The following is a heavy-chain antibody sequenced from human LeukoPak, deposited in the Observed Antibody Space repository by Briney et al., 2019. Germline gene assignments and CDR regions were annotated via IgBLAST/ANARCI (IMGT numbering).Heavy chain of an antibody. CDR1: GGSISSYY. CDR2: IYYSGSN. V-gene: IGHV4-59*08. Sequence: SETLSLTCTVSGGSISSYYWSWIRQPPGKGLEWIGYIYYSGSNNYNPSLKSRVTISVDTSKNQFSLKLSSVTAADTAVYYCAINVGFGGSYRIYGMDVWGQGTTVTVSS. D-gene: IGHD3-16*02. J-gene: IGHJ6*02. CDR3: AINVGFGGSYRIYGMDV.